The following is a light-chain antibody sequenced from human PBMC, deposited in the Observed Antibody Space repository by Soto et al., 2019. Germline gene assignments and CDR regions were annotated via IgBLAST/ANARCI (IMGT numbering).Light chain of an antibody. CDR1: RSDVGGYNY. V-gene: IGLV2-14*01. CDR2: EVS. Sequence: QSALTQPASVSGSPGQSITISCTGTRSDVGGYNYVAWYQQHSGKAPKLMIYEVSNRPSGVSNRFSGSESGNTASLTISGLQAEDEADYSCSSSTSSSTRVFGGGTKATV. CDR3: SSSTSSSTRV. J-gene: IGLJ1*01.